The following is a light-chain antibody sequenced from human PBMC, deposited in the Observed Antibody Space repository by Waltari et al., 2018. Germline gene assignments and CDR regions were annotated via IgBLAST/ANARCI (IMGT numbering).Light chain of an antibody. CDR1: SDDVGGYDY. V-gene: IGLV2-14*03. CDR3: GSYTSSDTWI. CDR2: DVS. J-gene: IGLJ2*01. Sequence: QSALTQPASVSGSPGQSITISCTGTSDDVGGYDYVSWYQHHPGKAPKLIIYDVSDRPSVVANRFSGSRSANTAYLAISGLQAEDEAHYYCGSYTSSDTWIFGGGTKLTVL.